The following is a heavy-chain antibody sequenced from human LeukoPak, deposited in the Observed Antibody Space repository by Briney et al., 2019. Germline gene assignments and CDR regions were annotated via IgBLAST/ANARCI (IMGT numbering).Heavy chain of an antibody. J-gene: IGHJ6*04. CDR1: GFTFGDYA. CDR2: IRSKAYGGTT. Sequence: GRSLRLSCTASGFTFGDYAMSWVRQAPGKGLGWVGFIRSKAYGGTTEYAASVKGRFTISRDDSKSIAYLQMNSLKTEDTAVYYCTRDPAGAAMLSLQDYYYGMDVWGKGTTVTVSS. D-gene: IGHD2-2*01. CDR3: TRDPAGAAMLSLQDYYYGMDV. V-gene: IGHV3-49*04.